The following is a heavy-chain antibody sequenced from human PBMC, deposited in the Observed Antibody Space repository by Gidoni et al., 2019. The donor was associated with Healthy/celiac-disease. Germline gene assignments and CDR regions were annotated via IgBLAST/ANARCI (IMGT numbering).Heavy chain of an antibody. J-gene: IGHJ4*02. Sequence: VQLQESGPGLVKPSQTLSLTCPLSGGSISSGGYYWSWIRQHPGKGLEWIGYIYYSGSTYYNPSLKSRVTISVDTSKNQFSLKLSSVTAADTAVYYCARTTLAAPPAFFFDYWGQGTLVTVSS. D-gene: IGHD6-13*01. CDR1: GGSISSGGYY. V-gene: IGHV4-31*03. CDR2: IYYSGST. CDR3: ARTTLAAPPAFFFDY.